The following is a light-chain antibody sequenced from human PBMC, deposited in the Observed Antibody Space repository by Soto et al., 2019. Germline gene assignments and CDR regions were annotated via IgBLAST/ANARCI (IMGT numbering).Light chain of an antibody. CDR1: TLGDKY. Sequence: SYELTQPPSVSVSPGQTASITCSGDTLGDKYACWYQQKPGQSPVLVIYQDSKRPSGIPERFSGSNSGNTATLTISGTQAVDEGDDSCQAWDSSSACYVFGTGTKVAVL. CDR3: QAWDSSSACYV. V-gene: IGLV3-1*01. CDR2: QDS. J-gene: IGLJ1*01.